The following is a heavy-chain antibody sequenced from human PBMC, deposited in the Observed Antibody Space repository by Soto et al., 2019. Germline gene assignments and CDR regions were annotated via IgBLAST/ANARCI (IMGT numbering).Heavy chain of an antibody. CDR1: GFTFSSYA. D-gene: IGHD3-10*01. J-gene: IGHJ5*02. V-gene: IGHV3-30-3*01. Sequence: PGGFLRPSCAASGFTFSSYAMHWVRQAPGKGLEWVAVISYDGSNKYYADSVKGRFTISRDNSKNTLYLQMNSLRAEDTALYYCARAGVRGVRAWFDPWGQGTLVTVSS. CDR3: ARAGVRGVRAWFDP. CDR2: ISYDGSNK.